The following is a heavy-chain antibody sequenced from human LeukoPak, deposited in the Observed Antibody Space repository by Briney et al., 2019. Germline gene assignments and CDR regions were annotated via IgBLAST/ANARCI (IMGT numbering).Heavy chain of an antibody. J-gene: IGHJ4*02. Sequence: PGGSLRLSCAASGFTFSSYGMHWVRQAPGKGLEWVAVISYDGSNKYYADSVKGRFAISRDNSKNTLYLQMNSLRAEDTAVYYCAKGPHSSSLAYWGQGTLVTVSS. D-gene: IGHD6-13*01. V-gene: IGHV3-30*18. CDR3: AKGPHSSSLAY. CDR1: GFTFSSYG. CDR2: ISYDGSNK.